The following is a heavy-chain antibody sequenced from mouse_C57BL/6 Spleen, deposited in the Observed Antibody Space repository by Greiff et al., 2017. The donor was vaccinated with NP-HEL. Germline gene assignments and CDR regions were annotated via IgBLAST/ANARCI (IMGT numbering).Heavy chain of an antibody. V-gene: IGHV1-77*01. CDR1: GYTFTDYY. D-gene: IGHD1-1*01. CDR2: IGPGSGST. J-gene: IGHJ3*01. CDR3: ARDYYYGSSYVFSWLAY. Sequence: VQLQQSGAELVKPGASVKISCKASGYTFTDYYINWVKQRPGQGLEWIGKIGPGSGSTYYNEKFKGKAPLTADKSSSTAYMQLSSLTSEDSAVYFCARDYYYGSSYVFSWLAYWGQGTLVTVSA.